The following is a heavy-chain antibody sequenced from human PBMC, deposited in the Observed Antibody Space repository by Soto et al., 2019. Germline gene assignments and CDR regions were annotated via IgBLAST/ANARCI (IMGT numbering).Heavy chain of an antibody. J-gene: IGHJ4*02. CDR1: GFACRSHY. Sequence: PGGSLRLSCAACGFACRSHYTEWVRQAPGKGLEWIGLTRNKANSYTTEYAASVRGRFTISRDESKNSLFLQMDGLNTEDTAVYYCARGSRSFDSWGPGTLVTVSS. CDR2: TRNKANSYTT. V-gene: IGHV3-72*01. CDR3: ARGSRSFDS.